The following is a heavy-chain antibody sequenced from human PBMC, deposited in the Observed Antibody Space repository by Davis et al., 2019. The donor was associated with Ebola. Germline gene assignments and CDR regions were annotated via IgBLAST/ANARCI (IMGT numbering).Heavy chain of an antibody. Sequence: PGGSLRLSCVASGFTFSSYGMNWVRQAPGKGLEWVSSISSSSSYIYYADSVKGRFTISRDNAKNSLYLQMNGLRAEDTAVYYCATIFGVVIPDYWGQGTLVTVSS. V-gene: IGHV3-21*01. J-gene: IGHJ4*02. D-gene: IGHD3-3*01. CDR3: ATIFGVVIPDY. CDR2: ISSSSSYI. CDR1: GFTFSSYG.